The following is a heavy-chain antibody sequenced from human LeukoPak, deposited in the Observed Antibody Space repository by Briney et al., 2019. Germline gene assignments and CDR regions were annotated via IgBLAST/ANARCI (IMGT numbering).Heavy chain of an antibody. CDR3: ARDGGWSSTSCYVS. V-gene: IGHV3-21*01. D-gene: IGHD2-2*01. J-gene: IGHJ4*02. CDR1: GFTFSSYA. Sequence: GGSLRLSCAASGFTFSSYAMSWVRQAPGKGLEWVSSISSSSSYIYYADSVKGRFTISRDNAKNSLYLQMNSLRAEDTAVYYCARDGGWSSTSCYVSWGQGTLVTVSS. CDR2: ISSSSSYI.